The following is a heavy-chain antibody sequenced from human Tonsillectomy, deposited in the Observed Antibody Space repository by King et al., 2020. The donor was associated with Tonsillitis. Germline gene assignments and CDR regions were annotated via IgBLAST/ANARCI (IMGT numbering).Heavy chain of an antibody. CDR3: AKKVLVSSSNVLRFLEWLFFDY. CDR2: ISGSGGST. V-gene: IGHV3-23*04. J-gene: IGHJ4*02. D-gene: IGHD3-3*01. CDR1: GFTFSSYA. Sequence: VQLVESGGGLVQPGGSLRLSCAASGFTFSSYAMSWVRQAPGKGLEWVSAISGSGGSTYYADSVKGRFTISRDNSKNTLYLQMNSLRAEDTAVYYCAKKVLVSSSNVLRFLEWLFFDYWGQGTLVTVSS.